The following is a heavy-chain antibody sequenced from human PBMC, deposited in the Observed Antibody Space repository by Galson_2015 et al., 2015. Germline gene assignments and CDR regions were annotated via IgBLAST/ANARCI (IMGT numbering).Heavy chain of an antibody. CDR1: GYSFTSYW. Sequence: QSGAEVKKPGESLKISCKGSGYSFTSYWIGWVRQMPGKGLEWMGIIYPGDSDTRYSPSFQGQVTISADKSISTAYLQWSSLKASDTAMYYCATREGIAAAGSYYYYGMDFWGQGTTVTVSS. D-gene: IGHD6-13*01. CDR2: IYPGDSDT. J-gene: IGHJ6*02. V-gene: IGHV5-51*03. CDR3: ATREGIAAAGSYYYYGMDF.